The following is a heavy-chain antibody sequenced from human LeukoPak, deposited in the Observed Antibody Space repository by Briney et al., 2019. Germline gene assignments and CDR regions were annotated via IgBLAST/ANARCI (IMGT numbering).Heavy chain of an antibody. V-gene: IGHV3-23*01. CDR2: ISGSGGST. Sequence: GGSLRLSCAASGFTFSSYAMSWVRQAPGKGLEWVSAISGSGGSTYYADSVKGRFTISRDNSKDTLYLQMNSLRAEDTAVYYCAKDLAMIVAGWFDPWGQGTLVTVSS. D-gene: IGHD3-22*01. J-gene: IGHJ5*02. CDR3: AKDLAMIVAGWFDP. CDR1: GFTFSSYA.